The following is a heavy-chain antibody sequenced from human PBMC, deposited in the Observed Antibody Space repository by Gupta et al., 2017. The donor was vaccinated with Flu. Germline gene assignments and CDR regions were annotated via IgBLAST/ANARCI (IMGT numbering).Heavy chain of an antibody. CDR2: ISAYNGNT. CDR3: ARDRSHYDFWSGYFLFTGDQKRENGMDV. CDR1: GYTFTSYG. V-gene: IGHV1-18*01. J-gene: IGHJ6*02. D-gene: IGHD3-3*01. Sequence: QVQLVQSGAEVKKPGASVKVSCKASGYTFTSYGISWVRQAPGQGLEWMGWISAYNGNTNYAQKLQGRVTMTTDTSTSTAYMELRSLRSDDTAVYYCARDRSHYDFWSGYFLFTGDQKRENGMDVWGQGTTVTVSS.